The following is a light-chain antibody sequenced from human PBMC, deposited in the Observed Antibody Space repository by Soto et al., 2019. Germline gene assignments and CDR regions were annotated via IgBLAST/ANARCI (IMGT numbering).Light chain of an antibody. J-gene: IGKJ1*01. Sequence: EILMTPSPATLSVSPGARATLSCRASQNISSYLIWYQQKPGQAPRLLIYDVSNRATGIPARFSGSGSGTDFSLTISSLEPEDFAVYYCQQRSHWPRTFGQGTKVDIK. CDR3: QQRSHWPRT. CDR1: QNISSY. CDR2: DVS. V-gene: IGKV3-11*01.